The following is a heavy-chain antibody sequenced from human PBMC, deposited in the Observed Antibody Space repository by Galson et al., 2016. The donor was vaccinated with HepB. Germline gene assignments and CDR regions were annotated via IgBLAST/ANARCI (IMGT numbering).Heavy chain of an antibody. V-gene: IGHV3-74*01. CDR2: LYGDGRTT. Sequence: SLSLSCAVSKLIFRGVWMQWARQAPGDGQKWNSRLYGDGRTTVYADSVKGRFTISRDNAKSILFLQMTSLRDEDTAVYFCSRDRNFAADTWGQGTLVTVSS. CDR3: SRDRNFAADT. J-gene: IGHJ5*02. D-gene: IGHD6-13*01. CDR1: KLIFRGVW.